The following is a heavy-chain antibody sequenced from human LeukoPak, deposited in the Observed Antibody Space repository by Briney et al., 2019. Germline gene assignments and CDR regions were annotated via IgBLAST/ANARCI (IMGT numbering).Heavy chain of an antibody. V-gene: IGHV1-69*13. D-gene: IGHD3-22*01. CDR1: GGTFSSYA. CDR3: ARDAPPDYYDSSGLTSDI. Sequence: ASVKVSCKASGGTFSSYAISWVRQAPGQGLEWMGGIIPIFGTANYAQKFQGRVTITADESTSTAYMELSSLRSEDTAVYYCARDAPPDYYDSSGLTSDIWGQGTMVTVPS. CDR2: IIPIFGTA. J-gene: IGHJ3*02.